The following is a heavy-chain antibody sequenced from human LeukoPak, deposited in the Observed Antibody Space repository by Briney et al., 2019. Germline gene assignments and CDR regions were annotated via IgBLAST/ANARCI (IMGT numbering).Heavy chain of an antibody. CDR3: ASDYGSGSYRFDF. CDR1: GASMSSYS. D-gene: IGHD3-10*01. CDR2: IYYSGNT. J-gene: IGHJ4*02. Sequence: ETLCLTCTVSGASMSSYSWSWIWQPPGKGLEWIGYIYYSGNTIYNPSLKSRLTISLDTSKNQFSLKLTSVTAADTAVYYCASDYGSGSYRFDFWGQGTLVIVSS. V-gene: IGHV4-59*01.